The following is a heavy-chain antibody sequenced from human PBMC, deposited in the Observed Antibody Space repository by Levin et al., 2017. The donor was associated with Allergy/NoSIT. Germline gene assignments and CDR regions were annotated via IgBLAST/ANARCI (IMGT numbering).Heavy chain of an antibody. CDR2: IYYGGST. CDR3: AREGLRSGFDY. V-gene: IGHV4-59*01. J-gene: IGHJ4*02. D-gene: IGHD3-3*01. CDR1: GDSLSSYY. Sequence: KASETLSLTCTVSGDSLSSYYWSWIRQPPGKGLEWIGYIYYGGSTNSSPSLKSRLTISLDRSKNQFSLNLKSVTAADTAMYYCAREGLRSGFDYWGQGTLVTVSS.